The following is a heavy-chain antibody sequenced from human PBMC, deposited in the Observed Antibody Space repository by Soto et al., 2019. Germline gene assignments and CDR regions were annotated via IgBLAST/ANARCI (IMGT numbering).Heavy chain of an antibody. CDR3: ARAPFRIAAAGRNWFDP. Sequence: SETLSLTCTVSGGSISSSSYYWGWIRQPPGKGLEWIGSIYYSGSTYYNPSLKSRVTISVDTSKNQFSLKLSSVTAADTNVYNFARAPFRIAAAGRNWFDPWGQGTLVTVS. CDR2: IYYSGST. D-gene: IGHD6-13*01. V-gene: IGHV4-39*01. J-gene: IGHJ5*02. CDR1: GGSISSSSYY.